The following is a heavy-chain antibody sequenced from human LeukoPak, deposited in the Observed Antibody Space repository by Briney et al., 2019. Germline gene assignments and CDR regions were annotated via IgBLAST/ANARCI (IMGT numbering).Heavy chain of an antibody. D-gene: IGHD2-21*01. CDR3: AKEFNRGLPDY. J-gene: IGHJ4*02. CDR2: ISYDGSNK. V-gene: IGHV3-30*18. CDR1: GFTFSSYG. Sequence: GGSLRLSCAASGFTFSSYGMHWVRQAPGKGLEWAAVISYDGSNKYYADSVKGRFTISRDNSKNTLYLQMSSLRAEDTAVYYCAKEFNRGLPDYWGQGTLVTVPS.